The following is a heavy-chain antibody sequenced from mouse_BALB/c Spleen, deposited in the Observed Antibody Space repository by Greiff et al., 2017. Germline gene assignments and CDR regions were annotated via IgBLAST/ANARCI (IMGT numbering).Heavy chain of an antibody. J-gene: IGHJ2*01. D-gene: IGHD2-1*01. CDR2: INPSTGYT. CDR3: ARNGNYEGGFDY. V-gene: IGHV1-7*01. CDR1: GYTFTSYW. Sequence: VQRVESGAELAKPGASVKMSCKASGYTFTSYWMHWVKQRPGQGLEWIGYINPSTGYTEYNQKFKDKATLTADKSSSTAYMQLSSLTSEDSAVYYCARNGNYEGGFDYWGQGTTLTVSS.